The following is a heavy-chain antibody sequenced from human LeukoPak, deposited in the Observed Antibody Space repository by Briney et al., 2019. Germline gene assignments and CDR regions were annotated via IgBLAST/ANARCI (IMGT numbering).Heavy chain of an antibody. CDR1: GFTFSSYA. CDR3: AKDPPYCSGGSCDV. J-gene: IGHJ6*02. V-gene: IGHV3-23*01. CDR2: ISGSGGST. D-gene: IGHD2-15*01. Sequence: GGSLRLSCAASGFTFSSYAMSWVRQAPGKGLEWVSGISGSGGSTYYANSVKGRFTISRDNSTNTLYLQINSLRAEDTAVYYCAKDPPYCSGGSCDVWGQGTTVTVSS.